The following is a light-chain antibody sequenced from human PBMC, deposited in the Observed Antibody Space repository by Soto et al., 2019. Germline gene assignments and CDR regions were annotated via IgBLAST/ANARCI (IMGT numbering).Light chain of an antibody. CDR3: QQRNVWPPVT. Sequence: DIVLTQSPGTLYLSPGERATLSCSASPSVTNFLAWYQQKPGQAPRLLIYGAFNRATGIPARFSGSGSGTDFTLTISSLEPEDSAVYYCQQRNVWPPVTFGQGTRLEIK. V-gene: IGKV3-11*01. CDR1: PSVTNF. CDR2: GAF. J-gene: IGKJ5*01.